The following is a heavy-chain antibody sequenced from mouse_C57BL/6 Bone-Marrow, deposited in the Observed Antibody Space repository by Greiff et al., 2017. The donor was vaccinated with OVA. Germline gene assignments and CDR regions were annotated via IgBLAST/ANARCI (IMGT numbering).Heavy chain of an antibody. J-gene: IGHJ2*01. CDR3: ARYYYGSSFLDY. D-gene: IGHD1-1*01. CDR2: ISHKANGYTT. Sequence: EVKLVESGGGLVQPGGSLSLSCAASGFTFTDYYMSWVRQPPGKALEWLGFISHKANGYTTEYSASVKGRFTISRDNSQSILYLQMNALRAEDSATYYGARYYYGSSFLDYWGQGTTLTVSS. V-gene: IGHV7-3*01. CDR1: GFTFTDYY.